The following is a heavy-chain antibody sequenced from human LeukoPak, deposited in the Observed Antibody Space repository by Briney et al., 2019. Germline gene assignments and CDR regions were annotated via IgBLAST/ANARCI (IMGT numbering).Heavy chain of an antibody. J-gene: IGHJ4*02. V-gene: IGHV3-23*01. Sequence: QPGVSLRLSCAASGFTFSSYAMSRVRQTPGKGLEWVSTISGSGGSTYYADSVKGRFTISRDNSKNTLYLQMNSLRAEDTAIYYCAKSSWSVTPGYFDYWGQGTLVTVSS. CDR2: ISGSGGST. CDR1: GFTFSSYA. CDR3: AKSSWSVTPGYFDY. D-gene: IGHD4-17*01.